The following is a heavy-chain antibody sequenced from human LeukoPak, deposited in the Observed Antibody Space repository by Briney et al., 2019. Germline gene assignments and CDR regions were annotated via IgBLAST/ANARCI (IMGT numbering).Heavy chain of an antibody. D-gene: IGHD6-19*01. CDR1: GYTFTSYG. V-gene: IGHV1-3*03. CDR3: ARGAAQWLVFMDV. CDR2: INAGNGNT. Sequence: ASVKVSCKASGYTFTSYGISWVRQAPGQGLEWMGWINAGNGNTKYSQEFQGRVTITRDTSASTAYMELSSLRSEDMAVYYCARGAAQWLVFMDVWGKGTTVTVSS. J-gene: IGHJ6*03.